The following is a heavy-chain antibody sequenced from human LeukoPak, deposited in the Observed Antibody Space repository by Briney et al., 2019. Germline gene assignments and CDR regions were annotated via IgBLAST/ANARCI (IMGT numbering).Heavy chain of an antibody. CDR1: RFTISDYY. CDR2: IKADGSVV. J-gene: IGHJ3*01. Sequence: GGSLRLSCAASRFTISDYYMSWVRQAPGKGLEWVANIKADGSVVNYVDTVGGRFTISRDNAKNSQYLQLNSLRAEDTAVYYCARDWCDSGSYCRGAGLDLWGQGTMVTVSS. D-gene: IGHD3-10*01. CDR3: ARDWCDSGSYCRGAGLDL. V-gene: IGHV3-7*01.